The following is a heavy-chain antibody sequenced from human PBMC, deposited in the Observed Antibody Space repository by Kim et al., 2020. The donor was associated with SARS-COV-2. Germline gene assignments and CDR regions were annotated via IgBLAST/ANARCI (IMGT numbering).Heavy chain of an antibody. V-gene: IGHV3-73*01. CDR3: TRIPTFYDVLTGFGGDAFDI. D-gene: IGHD3-9*01. CDR2: IRSKTNTYAT. Sequence: GGSLRLSCAASGFTFSDSGIHWVRQASGKGLEWVGRIRSKTNTYATAYAASVKGRFTISRDDSKNTAYLQMNSLKTEDTAVYYCTRIPTFYDVLTGFGGDAFDIWGQGTVVTVSS. J-gene: IGHJ3*02. CDR1: GFTFSDSG.